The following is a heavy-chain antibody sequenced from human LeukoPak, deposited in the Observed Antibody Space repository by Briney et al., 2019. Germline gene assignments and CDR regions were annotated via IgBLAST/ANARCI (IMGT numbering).Heavy chain of an antibody. CDR1: GGSISSYY. J-gene: IGHJ5*02. CDR2: IYTSGST. V-gene: IGHV4-4*07. CDR3: ARDRASSGSNWFDL. D-gene: IGHD3-22*01. Sequence: SETLSLTCTVSGGSISSYYWSWIRQPAGKGLEWIGRIYTSGSTNYNPSLKSRVTMSVDTSKNQFSLKLSSVTAADTAVYYCARDRASSGSNWFDLWGQGTLVTVSS.